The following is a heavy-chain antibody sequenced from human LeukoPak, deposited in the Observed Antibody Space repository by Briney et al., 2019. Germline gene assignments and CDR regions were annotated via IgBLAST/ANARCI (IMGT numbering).Heavy chain of an antibody. D-gene: IGHD3-9*01. CDR3: ARAQRDYDILTGYYAPYLDH. CDR2: MNPNSGGT. J-gene: IGHJ4*02. Sequence: VRQAPGQGLEWMGRMNPNSGGTTFAQKFQGRVTLTRDTSISTAYMDLSSLRSDDTAVYYCARAQRDYDILTGYYAPYLDHWGQGALVTVSS. V-gene: IGHV1-2*06.